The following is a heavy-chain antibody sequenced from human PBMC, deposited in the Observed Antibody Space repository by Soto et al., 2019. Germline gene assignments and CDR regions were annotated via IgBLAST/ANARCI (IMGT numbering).Heavy chain of an antibody. CDR2: IYHNGRT. V-gene: IGHV4-39*01. J-gene: IGHJ5*02. CDR3: VRQVTGARRFNGFDP. Sequence: QFQLQESGPGLVKPSDTLSITCSVSGSSVTGKKYYWGWIRQSPGNGREWIGNIYHNGRTDYTPSIKNRVAISIAAYNTQCCLRLTSVTAADTAMYYLVRQVTGARRFNGFDPWGQGTLGTVSS. D-gene: IGHD2-21*02. CDR1: GSSVTGKKYY.